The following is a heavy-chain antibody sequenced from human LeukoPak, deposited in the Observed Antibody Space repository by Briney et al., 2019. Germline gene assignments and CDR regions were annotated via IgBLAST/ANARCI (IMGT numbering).Heavy chain of an antibody. J-gene: IGHJ4*02. D-gene: IGHD1/OR15-1a*01. CDR2: IKSKTDGGTT. CDR1: GFTFSNAW. CDR3: TTGRLSEQPDY. Sequence: GGSLRLSCAASGFTFSNAWMSWVRQAPGKGLEWVGRIKSKTDGGTTDYAAPVKGRFTISRDDSKNTLYLQMNSLKTEDTAVCYCTTGRLSEQPDYWGQGTLVTVSS. V-gene: IGHV3-15*01.